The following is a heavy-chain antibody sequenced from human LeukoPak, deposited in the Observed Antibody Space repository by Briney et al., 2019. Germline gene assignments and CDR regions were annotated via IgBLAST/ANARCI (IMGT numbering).Heavy chain of an antibody. D-gene: IGHD2-2*02. J-gene: IGHJ3*02. CDR2: ISGSGGTT. Sequence: GGSLRLSCAASGFTFSSCGMSWVRQAPGKGLEWVSAISGSGGTTYYADSVKGRFTISRDNSKNTLYLKMNSLRVEDTAVYYCAKRRYTYDAFDIWGQGTMVTVSS. CDR3: AKRRYTYDAFDI. V-gene: IGHV3-23*01. CDR1: GFTFSSCG.